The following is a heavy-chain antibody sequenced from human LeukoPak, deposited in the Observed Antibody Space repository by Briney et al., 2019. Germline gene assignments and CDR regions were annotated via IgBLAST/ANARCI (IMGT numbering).Heavy chain of an antibody. CDR3: ARDQDSLVRGVIGY. V-gene: IGHV1-18*01. Sequence: ASVKVSCKASGYTFTSYGISWVRQAPGQGLEWMGWIGPYNGNTNYAQNLQGRVTMNTDTSTSTAYMELGSLGSDDTAVYYCARDQDSLVRGVIGYWGQGTLVTVSS. CDR2: IGPYNGNT. CDR1: GYTFTSYG. J-gene: IGHJ4*02. D-gene: IGHD3-10*01.